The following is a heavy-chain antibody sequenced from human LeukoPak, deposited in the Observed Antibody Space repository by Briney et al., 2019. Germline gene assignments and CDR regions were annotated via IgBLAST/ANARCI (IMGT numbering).Heavy chain of an antibody. J-gene: IGHJ4*02. CDR1: GYTFTSYG. CDR3: AAAPTHPWVFDY. D-gene: IGHD7-27*01. V-gene: IGHV1-18*01. Sequence: ASVKVSCKASGYTFTSYGISWVRQAPGQGLEWMGWISAYNGNTNYAQKLQGRVTITRDMSTSTAYMELSSLRSEDTAVYYCAAAPTHPWVFDYWGQGTLVTVSS. CDR2: ISAYNGNT.